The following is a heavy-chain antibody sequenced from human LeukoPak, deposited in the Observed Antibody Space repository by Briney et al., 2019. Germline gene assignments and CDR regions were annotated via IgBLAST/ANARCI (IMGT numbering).Heavy chain of an antibody. CDR3: AKQLGYCSDGSCYFPY. V-gene: IGHV3-23*01. J-gene: IGHJ4*02. CDR1: GFTFNNYV. D-gene: IGHD2-15*01. CDR2: ITDSSTST. Sequence: PGGSLRLSCAASGFTFNNYVKNWVRQAPGKGLEWVSAITDSSTSTYYADSVKGRFTISRDNSKSTLCLQMNSLRAEDTAVYYCAKQLGYCSDGSCYFPYWGQGTLVTVSS.